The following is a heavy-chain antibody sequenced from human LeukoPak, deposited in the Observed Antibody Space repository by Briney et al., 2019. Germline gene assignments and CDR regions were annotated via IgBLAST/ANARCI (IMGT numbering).Heavy chain of an antibody. CDR2: ISYDGTNK. Sequence: PGGSLRLSCAASGFTFSSYSMHWVRQAPGKGLEWVALISYDGTNKYYADSVKGRFTISRDSSKNTLYLQMNSLRADDTAVYFCVRDLGTTEDDYWGQGTLVTVSS. D-gene: IGHD3-16*01. J-gene: IGHJ4*02. CDR1: GFTFSSYS. CDR3: VRDLGTTEDDY. V-gene: IGHV3-30-3*01.